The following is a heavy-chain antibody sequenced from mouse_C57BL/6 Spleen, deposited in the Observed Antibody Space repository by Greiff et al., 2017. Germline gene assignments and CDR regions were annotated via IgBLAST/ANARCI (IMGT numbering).Heavy chain of an antibody. J-gene: IGHJ2*01. V-gene: IGHV1-64*01. CDR1: GYTFTSYW. D-gene: IGHD1-1*01. CDR3: ARRITTVVARENCDY. CDR2: IHPNSGST. Sequence: QVQLQQPGAELVKPGASVKLSCKASGYTFTSYWMHWVKQRPGQGLEWIGMIHPNSGSTNYNEKFKSKATMTVDKYSSTAYMQLSSLTSEDSAVYYCARRITTVVARENCDYWGQGTTLTVSS.